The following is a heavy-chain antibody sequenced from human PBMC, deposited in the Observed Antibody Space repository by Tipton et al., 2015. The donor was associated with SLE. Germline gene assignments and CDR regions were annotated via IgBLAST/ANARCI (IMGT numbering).Heavy chain of an antibody. CDR3: AKGEWGGHYYDFSDYYPWLH. CDR2: ISGSGSNT. D-gene: IGHD3/OR15-3a*01. Sequence: SLRLSCAASGFSFSSYAMSYIRQAPGKGLEWVSAISGSGSNTYYTHSVKGRFTISRDNSRNTLDLQMNSLRAEDTAVYYCAKGEWGGHYYDFSDYYPWLHWGQGILVTVSS. CDR1: GFSFSSYA. J-gene: IGHJ4*02. V-gene: IGHV3-23*01.